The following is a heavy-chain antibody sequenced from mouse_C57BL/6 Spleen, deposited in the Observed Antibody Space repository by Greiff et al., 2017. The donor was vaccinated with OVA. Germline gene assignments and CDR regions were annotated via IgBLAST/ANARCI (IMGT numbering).Heavy chain of an antibody. Sequence: EVHLVESGGGLVKPGGSLKLSCAASGFTFSDYGMHWVRQAPEKGLEWVAYISSGSSTLYYADTVKGRFTISRDNAKNTLFLQMTSLRSEDTAMYYCARRDYGSSYGSYAMDYWGQGTSVTVSS. V-gene: IGHV5-17*01. CDR1: GFTFSDYG. J-gene: IGHJ4*01. CDR2: ISSGSSTL. D-gene: IGHD1-1*01. CDR3: ARRDYGSSYGSYAMDY.